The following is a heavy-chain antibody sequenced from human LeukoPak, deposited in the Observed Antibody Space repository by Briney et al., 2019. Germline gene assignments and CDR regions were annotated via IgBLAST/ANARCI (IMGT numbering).Heavy chain of an antibody. Sequence: GGSLRLSCAASGFTFSDYYMSWIRQAPGKGLEWVSYISSSGSTIYYADPVKGRFTISKDNAKNSLYLQMNSLRAEDTAVYYCARAGNPTVTTHPYYYYGMDVWGQGTTVTVSS. CDR3: ARAGNPTVTTHPYYYYGMDV. D-gene: IGHD4-17*01. V-gene: IGHV3-11*01. CDR2: ISSSGSTI. CDR1: GFTFSDYY. J-gene: IGHJ6*02.